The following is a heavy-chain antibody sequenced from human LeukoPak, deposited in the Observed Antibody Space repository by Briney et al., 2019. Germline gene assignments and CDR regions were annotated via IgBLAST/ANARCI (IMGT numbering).Heavy chain of an antibody. Sequence: PSETLSLNCTVSGGSISSRRNYWGWIRQPPGKGLEWVGSIYYSGNTYYNPSLKSRVTISVDTSKNQYSLRPSSVTAADTAVYYCARHAGASPMYYFDYWDQGTLVIVSS. CDR3: ARHAGASPMYYFDY. CDR2: IYYSGNT. D-gene: IGHD4/OR15-4a*01. CDR1: GGSISSRRNY. J-gene: IGHJ4*02. V-gene: IGHV4-39*01.